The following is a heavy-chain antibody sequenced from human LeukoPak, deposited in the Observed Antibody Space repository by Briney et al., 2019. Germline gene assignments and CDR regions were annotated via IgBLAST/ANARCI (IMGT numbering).Heavy chain of an antibody. V-gene: IGHV3-30-3*01. CDR2: ISYDGSNK. CDR3: ARDYFHPYSGSYSGWFDP. J-gene: IGHJ5*02. D-gene: IGHD1-26*01. Sequence: GGSLRLSCAASGFTFSSYAMHWVRQAPGKGLEWVAVISYDGSNKYYADSVKGRFTISRDNSKNTLYLQMNSLRAEDTAVYYCARDYFHPYSGSYSGWFDPWGQGTLVTVSS. CDR1: GFTFSSYA.